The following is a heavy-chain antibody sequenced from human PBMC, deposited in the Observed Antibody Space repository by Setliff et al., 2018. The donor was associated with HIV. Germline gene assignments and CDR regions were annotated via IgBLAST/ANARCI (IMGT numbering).Heavy chain of an antibody. CDR3: ARRGIELWDDAYDI. CDR1: GGPLTDHY. J-gene: IGHJ3*02. Sequence: SETLSLTCAVHGGPLTDHYWNWIRQSPGKGLEWIAEVHHTGYLNYNPSLKSRVTISRDPSTKQFSLKMTSMTAADTAVYFCARRGIELWDDAYDIWGQGTMVTVSS. CDR2: VHHTGYL. D-gene: IGHD1-26*01. V-gene: IGHV4-34*01.